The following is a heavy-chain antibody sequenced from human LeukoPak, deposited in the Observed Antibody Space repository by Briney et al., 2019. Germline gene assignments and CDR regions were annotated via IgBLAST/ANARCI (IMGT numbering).Heavy chain of an antibody. J-gene: IGHJ4*02. CDR1: GGSIISSSYY. V-gene: IGHV4-39*01. D-gene: IGHD2-21*01. CDR3: ARHVVGNYDLLSFDY. CDR2: MFYSGNT. Sequence: SETLSLTCGVSGGSIISSSYYWGWIRQPPGKGLEWIASMFYSGNTYYNPSLKSRVTMSVDTTENQFSLKLSSVTAADTAVYYCARHVVGNYDLLSFDYWGQGPLVTVSS.